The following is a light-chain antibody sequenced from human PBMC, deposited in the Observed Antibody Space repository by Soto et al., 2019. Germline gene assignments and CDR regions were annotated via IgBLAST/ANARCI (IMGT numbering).Light chain of an antibody. J-gene: IGKJ1*01. Sequence: EIVLTQSPATLSLSPGKRATLSCRASQTVGRSLAWFQQRPGQAPRLLIFATSRRATDIPDRFSGSGSGTDFTLAIRRLEPEDFAVYYCHQFGYSPRTFGQGTKVDI. CDR1: QTVGRS. CDR2: ATS. V-gene: IGKV3-20*01. CDR3: HQFGYSPRT.